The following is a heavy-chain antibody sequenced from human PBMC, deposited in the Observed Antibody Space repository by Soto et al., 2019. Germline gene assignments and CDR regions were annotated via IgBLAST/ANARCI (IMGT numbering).Heavy chain of an antibody. V-gene: IGHV4-39*01. J-gene: IGHJ3*02. CDR2: IYYSGNT. CDR1: GGSISSSSYY. D-gene: IGHD3-22*01. CDR3: ARPRADSVGGYGFDI. Sequence: QLQLQESGPGLVKPSETLSLTCAVSGGSISSSSYYWGWIRQPPGKGLEWIGSIYYSGNTYYNPSLKSRVTISIDTSKNQFSLKLTSVTAADTAVYHCARPRADSVGGYGFDIWGQGTMVTVSS.